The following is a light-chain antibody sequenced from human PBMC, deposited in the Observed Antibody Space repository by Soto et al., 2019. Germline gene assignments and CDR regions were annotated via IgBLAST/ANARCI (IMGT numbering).Light chain of an antibody. J-gene: IGKJ4*01. V-gene: IGKV1-8*01. CDR1: QGISSY. CDR2: AAS. Sequence: AIRMTQSPSSLSASTGDRVTSTCRASQGISSYLAWYQQKPGKAPKLLIYAASTLQSRVPSRFSGSGSGTDFTLTISCLQSEDFATYYCQQYYSYPLTFGGGTKVEIK. CDR3: QQYYSYPLT.